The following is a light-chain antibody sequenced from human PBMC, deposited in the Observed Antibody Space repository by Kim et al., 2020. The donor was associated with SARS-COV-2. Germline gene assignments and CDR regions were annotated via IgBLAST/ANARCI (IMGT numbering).Light chain of an antibody. Sequence: TLPCSGSSSNIVNNFVNWYHQHPGTAPKLLMYSNDYRPSGVPDRFSGSKSGTSASLAISGLQSEDEADYYCAAWDDSLKGSVFGGGTQLTVL. V-gene: IGLV1-44*01. CDR2: SND. CDR3: AAWDDSLKGSV. CDR1: SSNIVNNF. J-gene: IGLJ3*02.